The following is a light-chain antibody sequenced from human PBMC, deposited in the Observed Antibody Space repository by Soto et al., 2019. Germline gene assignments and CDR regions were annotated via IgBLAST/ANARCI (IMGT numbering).Light chain of an antibody. CDR2: GAS. V-gene: IGKV3-15*01. CDR1: QRISSN. Sequence: EIVMTQSPATLSVSPGERATLSCRASQRISSNLAWYHHKPGQAPRLLIFGASTRATGIPARFSGSGSETGFTLTISSLQSEDFAVYYCQQYNNWPPWTFGQGTKVDIK. J-gene: IGKJ1*01. CDR3: QQYNNWPPWT.